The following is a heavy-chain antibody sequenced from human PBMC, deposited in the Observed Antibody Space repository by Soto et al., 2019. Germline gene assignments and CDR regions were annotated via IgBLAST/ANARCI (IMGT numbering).Heavy chain of an antibody. CDR3: AASPNVLRFLEWPRSYYYYGMDV. V-gene: IGHV1-58*01. CDR1: GFTFTSSA. CDR2: IVVGSGNT. J-gene: IGHJ6*02. D-gene: IGHD3-3*01. Sequence: ASVKVSCKASGFTFTSSAVQRVRQARGQRLEWIGWIVVGSGNTNYAQKFQERVTITRDMSTSTAYMELSSLRSEDTAVYYCAASPNVLRFLEWPRSYYYYGMDVWGQGTTVTVSS.